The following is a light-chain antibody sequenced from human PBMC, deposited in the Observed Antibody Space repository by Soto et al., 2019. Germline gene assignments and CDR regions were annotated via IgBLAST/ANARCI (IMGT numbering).Light chain of an antibody. V-gene: IGKV1-5*03. CDR2: KAS. CDR3: QQYETFSGT. Sequence: DIQMTQSPSTLSGSVGDRVTITCRASQTISSWLAWYQQKPGKAPKLLIYKASTLKSGVPSRFSGSGSGTDFTLTISSLQPEDFATYYCQQYETFSGTFGPGTKVAIK. CDR1: QTISSW. J-gene: IGKJ1*01.